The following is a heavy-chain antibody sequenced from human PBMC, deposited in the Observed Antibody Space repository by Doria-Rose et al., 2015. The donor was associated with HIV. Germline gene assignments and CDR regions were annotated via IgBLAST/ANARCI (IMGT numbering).Heavy chain of an antibody. V-gene: IGHV2-26*01. D-gene: IGHD6-13*01. CDR1: GVSLSSPGMG. CDR2: LFSDDER. Sequence: PTETLTLTCTVSGVSLSSPGMGVSWIRQPPGKALEWLANLFSDDERSYKTSLKSRLTISRGTSKSQVVLTMTDMDPVDTATYYCARIKSSRWYHKYYFDFWGQGTLVIVSA. J-gene: IGHJ4*02. CDR3: ARIKSSRWYHKYYFDF.